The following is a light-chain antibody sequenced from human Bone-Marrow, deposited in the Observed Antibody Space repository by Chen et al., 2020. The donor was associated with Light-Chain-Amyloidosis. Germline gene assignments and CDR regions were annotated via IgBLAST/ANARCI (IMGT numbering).Light chain of an antibody. Sequence: AILMTQSPSSFSSCTGDRVTITCRASQGISSYLAWYQQKPGKAPKLLVYAASTLQSGVPSRFSGSGSGTDFTLTISCLQSEDFATYYCQQYYSYPLTFGGGTKVEIK. CDR3: QQYYSYPLT. J-gene: IGKJ4*01. CDR2: AAS. V-gene: IGKV1-8*01. CDR1: QGISSY.